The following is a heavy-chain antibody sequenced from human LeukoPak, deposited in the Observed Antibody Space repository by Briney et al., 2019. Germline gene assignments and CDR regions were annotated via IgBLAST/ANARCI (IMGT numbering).Heavy chain of an antibody. V-gene: IGHV4-31*03. D-gene: IGHD3-22*01. CDR3: SRGLDSRKLGY. CDR1: GASFNSNDQY. Sequence: SQTLSLTCTVSGASFNSNDQYWNWLRQSPGWGLELIGSSHRSGKLYNNPSVESRFTMSRDTTKNQFALNLISVTAADTAVYFCSRGLDSRKLGYWGQGILVTVSS. CDR2: SHRSGKL. J-gene: IGHJ4*02.